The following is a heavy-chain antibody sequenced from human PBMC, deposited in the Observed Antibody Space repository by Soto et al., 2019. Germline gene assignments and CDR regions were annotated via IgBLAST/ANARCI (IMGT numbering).Heavy chain of an antibody. CDR3: AHRALWSGSSWQGGYLGT. Sequence: QITLRESGPTRVRPTQPLTLTCDFSGFSLTTSGVGVAWIRQPPGKAPEWLAVIYWDDDKRYSPTLKSRLTICRDTSKTQVVLTLTKRDPVATATYYRAHRALWSGSSWQGGYLGTWGQGTTLTLPS. V-gene: IGHV2-5*02. J-gene: IGHJ1*01. CDR1: GFSLTTSGVG. D-gene: IGHD3-3*01. CDR2: IYWDDDK.